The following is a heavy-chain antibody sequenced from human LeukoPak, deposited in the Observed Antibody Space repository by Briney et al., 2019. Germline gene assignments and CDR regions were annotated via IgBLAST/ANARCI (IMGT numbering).Heavy chain of an antibody. V-gene: IGHV1-2*02. CDR1: GYTFTGYY. CDR3: ARAGSRIVVVPAAPYYYYYMDV. CDR2: INPNSGGT. Sequence: VASVKVSCKASGYTFTGYYMHWVRQAPGQGLEWMGWINPNSGGTNYAQKFQGRVTMTRDTSISTAYMELSRLRSDDTAAYYCARAGSRIVVVPAAPYYYYYMDVWGKGTTVTVSS. J-gene: IGHJ6*03. D-gene: IGHD2-2*01.